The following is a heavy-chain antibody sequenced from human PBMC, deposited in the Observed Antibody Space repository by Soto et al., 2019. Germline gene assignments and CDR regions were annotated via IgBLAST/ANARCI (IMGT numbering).Heavy chain of an antibody. CDR3: ARSPFSKSSSPTSNHCDY. CDR1: GGTFSSYT. CDR2: IIPILGIA. Sequence: QVQLVQSGAEVKKPGSSVKVSCKASGGTFSSYTISWVRQAPGQGLEWMGRIIPILGIANYAQKFQGRVTITADKSTSTACMELSSLRSEDTAVYYGARSPFSKSSSPTSNHCDYWGQGTMVTVSS. J-gene: IGHJ4*02. V-gene: IGHV1-69*02. D-gene: IGHD6-6*01.